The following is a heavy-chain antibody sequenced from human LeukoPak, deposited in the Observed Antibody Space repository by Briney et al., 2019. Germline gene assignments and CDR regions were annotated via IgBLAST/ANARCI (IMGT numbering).Heavy chain of an antibody. J-gene: IGHJ3*02. V-gene: IGHV1-2*02. Sequence: ASVKVSCKASGYTFTGYYMHWVRQAPGQGLEWMGWINPNSGGTNYAQKFQGRVTMTRDTSISTAYMELSRLRSDDTAVYYCARDEDTMVRGAGAFDIWGQGTMVTVSS. CDR2: INPNSGGT. D-gene: IGHD3-10*01. CDR1: GYTFTGYY. CDR3: ARDEDTMVRGAGAFDI.